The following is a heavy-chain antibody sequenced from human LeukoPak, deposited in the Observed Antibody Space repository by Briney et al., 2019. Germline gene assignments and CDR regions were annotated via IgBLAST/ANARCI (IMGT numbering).Heavy chain of an antibody. CDR1: GFTFSDYY. J-gene: IGHJ4*02. CDR2: ISSSGSTI. Sequence: PGGSLRLSCAASGFTFSDYYMSWIRQAPGKGLEWVSYISSSGSTIYYADSVKGRFTISRDNAKNSVFLQMDSLRAEDTAVYFCAKELGNADSYGNVPLGHWGQGTLVIVSS. D-gene: IGHD1-26*01. CDR3: AKELGNADSYGNVPLGH. V-gene: IGHV3-11*04.